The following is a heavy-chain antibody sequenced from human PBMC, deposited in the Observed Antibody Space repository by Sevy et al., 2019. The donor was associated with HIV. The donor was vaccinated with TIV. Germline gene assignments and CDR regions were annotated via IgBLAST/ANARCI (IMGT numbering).Heavy chain of an antibody. D-gene: IGHD3-10*01. J-gene: IGHJ4*02. CDR1: GFTFSSYS. V-gene: IGHV3-21*01. CDR3: ARATRVVRGAFDY. Sequence: GGSLRLSCVASGFTFSSYSMNWVRQAPGKGLEWVSSISSSSYIYYADSVKGRFTISRDNAKNSLYLQMNSLRAEDTAVYYCARATRVVRGAFDYWGQGTLVTVSS. CDR2: ISSSSYI.